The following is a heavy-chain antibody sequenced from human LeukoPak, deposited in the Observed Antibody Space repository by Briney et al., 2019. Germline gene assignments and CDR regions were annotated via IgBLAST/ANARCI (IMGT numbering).Heavy chain of an antibody. V-gene: IGHV3-30-3*01. CDR2: ISYDGSNK. CDR3: ASYVGQLGP. D-gene: IGHD6-6*01. Sequence: GRSLRLSCAASGFTFSSYAMHWVRQAPGKGLEWVAVISYDGSNKYYADSVKGRFTISRDNSKNTLYLQMNSLRAEDTAVYYCASYVGQLGPWGQGTLVTVSS. CDR1: GFTFSSYA. J-gene: IGHJ5*02.